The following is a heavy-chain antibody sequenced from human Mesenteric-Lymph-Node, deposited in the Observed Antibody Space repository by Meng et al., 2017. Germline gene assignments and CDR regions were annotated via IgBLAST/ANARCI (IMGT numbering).Heavy chain of an antibody. D-gene: IGHD3-10*01. CDR1: GGSISSSSYY. Sequence: SETLSLTCTVSGGSISSSSYYWGWIRQHPGKGLEWIGYIYYSGSTYYNPSLKSRVTISVDTSKNQFSLKLSSVTAADTAVYYCARGPVNYYGSGSIRDAFDIWGQGTMVTVSS. CDR3: ARGPVNYYGSGSIRDAFDI. V-gene: IGHV4-31*03. J-gene: IGHJ3*02. CDR2: IYYSGST.